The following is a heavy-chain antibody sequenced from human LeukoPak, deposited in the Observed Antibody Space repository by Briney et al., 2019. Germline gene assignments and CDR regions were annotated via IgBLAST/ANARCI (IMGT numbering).Heavy chain of an antibody. CDR1: GFTFSSYA. CDR3: AKGARGYSYGSAYYYYYGMDV. J-gene: IGHJ6*02. Sequence: PGGSLRLSCAASGFTFSSYAMSWVHQAPGKGLEWVSAISGSGGSTYYADSVKGRFTISRDNSKNTLYLQMNSLRAEDTAVYYCAKGARGYSYGSAYYYYYGMDVWGQGTTVTVSS. CDR2: ISGSGGST. D-gene: IGHD5-18*01. V-gene: IGHV3-23*01.